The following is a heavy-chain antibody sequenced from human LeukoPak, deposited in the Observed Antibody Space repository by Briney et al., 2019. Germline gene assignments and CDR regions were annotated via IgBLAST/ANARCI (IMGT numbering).Heavy chain of an antibody. Sequence: ASVKVSCKASGGTFSSYAISWVRQAPGQGLEWMGGIIPIFGTANYAQKFQGRVTITADESTSTAYMELSSLRSEDTAVYYCARVPSRDYDSSGYVNWFAPWGQGTLVTVSS. V-gene: IGHV1-69*13. D-gene: IGHD3-22*01. CDR2: IIPIFGTA. CDR3: ARVPSRDYDSSGYVNWFAP. J-gene: IGHJ5*02. CDR1: GGTFSSYA.